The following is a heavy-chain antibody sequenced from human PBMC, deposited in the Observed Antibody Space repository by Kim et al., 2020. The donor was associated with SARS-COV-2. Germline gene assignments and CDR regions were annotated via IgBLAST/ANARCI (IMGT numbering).Heavy chain of an antibody. J-gene: IGHJ3*02. D-gene: IGHD6-13*01. CDR1: GFTFSNAW. V-gene: IGHV3-15*01. CDR3: TTDHSEAAADRGIDAFDI. CDR2: IKSKTDGGTT. Sequence: GGSLRLSCAASGFTFSNAWMSWVRQAPGKGLEWVGRIKSKTDGGTTDYAAPVKGRFTISRDDSKNTLYLQMNSLKTEDTAVYYCTTDHSEAAADRGIDAFDIWGQGTMVTVSS.